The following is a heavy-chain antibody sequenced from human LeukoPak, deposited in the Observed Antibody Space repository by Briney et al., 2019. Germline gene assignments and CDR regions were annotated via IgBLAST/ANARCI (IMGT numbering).Heavy chain of an antibody. D-gene: IGHD3-9*01. Sequence: PGGSLRLSCAASGFTFSSYAMSWVRQAPGKGLEWVSAISGSGGSTYYADSVKGRFTISRDNSKNTLYLQMNSLRAEDTAVYYCAKSPSYYDILTGYTDYWGQGTLVTASS. J-gene: IGHJ4*02. CDR3: AKSPSYYDILTGYTDY. V-gene: IGHV3-23*01. CDR2: ISGSGGST. CDR1: GFTFSSYA.